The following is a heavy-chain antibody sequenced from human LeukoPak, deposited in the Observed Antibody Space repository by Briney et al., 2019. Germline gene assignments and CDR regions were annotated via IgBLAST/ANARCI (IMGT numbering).Heavy chain of an antibody. J-gene: IGHJ4*02. V-gene: IGHV3-15*01. CDR3: TTDPPRWGVAEATTRGF. D-gene: IGHD1-26*01. CDR2: IKTKTDGRTT. Sequence: GGSLRLSCAASGFTFSNAWMTWVRQAPGKGLEWIGRIKTKTDGRTTDYAAAVKCRFTISRDDSKNTQYLQMNSLKTEDTAVYYCTTDPPRWGVAEATTRGFWGEGTLVTASS. CDR1: GFTFSNAW.